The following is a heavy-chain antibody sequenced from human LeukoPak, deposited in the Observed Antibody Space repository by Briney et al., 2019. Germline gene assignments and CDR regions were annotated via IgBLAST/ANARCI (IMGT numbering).Heavy chain of an antibody. V-gene: IGHV3-30*04. D-gene: IGHD5-18*01. CDR3: ARDGVRGYSYGYLDY. Sequence: GRSLRLSCAASGFTFSSYAMHWVRQAPGKGLEWVAVISYDGSNKYYADSVKGRFTISRDNSKNTLYLQMNSLRAEDTAVYYCARDGVRGYSYGYLDYWGQGTLVTVSS. J-gene: IGHJ4*02. CDR2: ISYDGSNK. CDR1: GFTFSSYA.